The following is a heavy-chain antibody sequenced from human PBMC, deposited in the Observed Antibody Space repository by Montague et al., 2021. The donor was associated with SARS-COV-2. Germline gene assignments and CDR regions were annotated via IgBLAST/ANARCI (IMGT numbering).Heavy chain of an antibody. J-gene: IGHJ3*02. CDR2: ISGDDDVT. V-gene: IGHV3-23*01. CDR1: GFTSSSYA. D-gene: IGHD1-26*01. CDR3: AKGGRHPRDPFDI. Sequence: SLRLSCAASGFTSSSYAMTWVRHTPGKGLEWVSSISGDDDVTYHADSVRGRFTISRDNSKSTLYMEMNDLRVEDTALYYCAKGGRHPRDPFDIWGQGTTVSVSA.